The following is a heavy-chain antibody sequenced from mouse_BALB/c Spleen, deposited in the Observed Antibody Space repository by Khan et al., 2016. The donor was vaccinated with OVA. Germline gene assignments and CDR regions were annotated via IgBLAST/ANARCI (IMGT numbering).Heavy chain of an antibody. D-gene: IGHD2-3*01. CDR3: AKEGDGSVAY. CDR1: GYTFTSYF. J-gene: IGHJ3*01. CDR2: IYPGNVTT. Sequence: QVQLQQSGPELVKPGASVRISCKASGYTFTSYFIHWVKQRPGQGLEWIGWIYPGNVTTEYNARFTGKATLTADQSSSTTYMQLSRLTSEESAVYFGAKEGDGSVAYWGQGTLVTVSA. V-gene: IGHV1S56*01.